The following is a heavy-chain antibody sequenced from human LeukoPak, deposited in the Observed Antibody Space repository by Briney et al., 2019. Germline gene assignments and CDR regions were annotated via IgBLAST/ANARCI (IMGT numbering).Heavy chain of an antibody. D-gene: IGHD3-22*01. CDR1: GGSISSSSYY. CDR2: IYYSGST. CDR3: ARHETSYYFFDY. V-gene: IGHV4-39*01. Sequence: SETLSLTCTVSGGSISSSSYYWGWIRQPPGKGLEWIGSIYYSGSTYYNPSLKSRVTISVDTSKNQFSLKLSSVIAADTAVYYCARHETSYYFFDYWGQGTLVTVSS. J-gene: IGHJ4*02.